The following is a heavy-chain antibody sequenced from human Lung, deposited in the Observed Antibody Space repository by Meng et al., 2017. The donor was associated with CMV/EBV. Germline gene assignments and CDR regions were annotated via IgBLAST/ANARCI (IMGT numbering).Heavy chain of an antibody. Sequence: GESXKISCAASEFTFNNYAMHWVRQAPGKGLEWVAVISYDGSNKYYADSVKGRFTISRDNSKNTLSLQMNSLRAEDTAVYYCARILVPADTYYYYGMDVWXQGTTVTVSS. J-gene: IGHJ6*02. V-gene: IGHV3-30-3*01. CDR1: EFTFNNYA. CDR3: ARILVPADTYYYYGMDV. CDR2: ISYDGSNK. D-gene: IGHD2-2*01.